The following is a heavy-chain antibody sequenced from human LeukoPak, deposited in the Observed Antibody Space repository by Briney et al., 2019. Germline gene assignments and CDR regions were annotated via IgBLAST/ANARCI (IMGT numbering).Heavy chain of an antibody. CDR2: ISSSSSYI. Sequence: GGSLRLSCAASGFTFSSYSMNWVRQAPGQGLEWVSSISSSSSYIYYADSLKGRFTISRDNAKNSLYLQMNSLRAEDTAVYYCAELGITMIGGVWGKGTTVTISS. D-gene: IGHD3-10*02. V-gene: IGHV3-21*01. J-gene: IGHJ6*04. CDR3: AELGITMIGGV. CDR1: GFTFSSYS.